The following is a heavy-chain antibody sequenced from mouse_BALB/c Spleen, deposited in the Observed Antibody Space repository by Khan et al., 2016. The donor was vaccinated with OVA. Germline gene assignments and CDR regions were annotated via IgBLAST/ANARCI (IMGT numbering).Heavy chain of an antibody. J-gene: IGHJ4*01. CDR2: IWGGGGT. CDR3: ARAYDSYGGYYARDY. D-gene: IGHD2-12*01. V-gene: IGHV2-6-4*01. Sequence: QVQLKESGPGLVAPSPSLSITCTVSGFSLSRYNIHWVRQPPGKGLEWLGMIWGGGGTDYNSTLKSRMSIRKDNSESQVLLKMNSLQTDDTAMYYCARAYDSYGGYYARDYWGQGTSATVSS. CDR1: GFSLSRYN.